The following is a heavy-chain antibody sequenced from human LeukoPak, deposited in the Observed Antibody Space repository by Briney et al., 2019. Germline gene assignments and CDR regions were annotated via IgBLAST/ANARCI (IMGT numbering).Heavy chain of an antibody. CDR1: GYTLTELS. D-gene: IGHD6-13*01. V-gene: IGHV1-24*01. J-gene: IGHJ3*02. CDR3: ATVSRWQQLPRGGAFDI. Sequence: ASVKVSCKVSGYTLTELSMHWVRQAPGKGLEWMGGFDPEDGETIYAQKFQGRVTMTEDTSTDTAYMELSSLRSGDTAVYYCATVSRWQQLPRGGAFDIWGQGTMVTVSS. CDR2: FDPEDGET.